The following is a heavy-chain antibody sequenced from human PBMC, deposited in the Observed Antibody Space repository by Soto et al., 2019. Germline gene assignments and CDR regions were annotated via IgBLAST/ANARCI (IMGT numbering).Heavy chain of an antibody. CDR3: ARDYSSGWFWVDP. CDR1: GGSISSGGYY. Sequence: QVQLQESGPGLVKPSQTLSLTCTVSGGSISSGGYYWSWIRQHPGKGLEWIGYIYYSGNTYYNPSLKSRVTISVDTSKNQFSLKLSSVTAADTAVYYCARDYSSGWFWVDPWGQETLVTVSS. J-gene: IGHJ5*02. CDR2: IYYSGNT. D-gene: IGHD6-19*01. V-gene: IGHV4-31*03.